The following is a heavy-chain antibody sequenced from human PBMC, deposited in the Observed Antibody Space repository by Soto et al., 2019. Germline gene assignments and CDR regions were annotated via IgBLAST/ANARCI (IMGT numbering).Heavy chain of an antibody. D-gene: IGHD5-18*01. J-gene: IGHJ4*02. CDR2: INHSGST. Sequence: SETLSLTCAVYGGSFSGYYWSWIRQPPGKGLEWIGEINHSGSTNYNPSLKSRVTISVDTSKNQFSLKLSSVTAADTTVYYCARDRGYSYGGHTDYWGQGTLVTVSS. CDR3: ARDRGYSYGGHTDY. CDR1: GGSFSGYY. V-gene: IGHV4-34*01.